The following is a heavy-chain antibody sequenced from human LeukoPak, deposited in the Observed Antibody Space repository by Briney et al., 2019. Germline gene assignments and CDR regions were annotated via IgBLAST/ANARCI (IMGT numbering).Heavy chain of an antibody. D-gene: IGHD2-2*03. CDR1: GFTFSSYW. V-gene: IGHV3-74*01. CDR3: ARDYGYCSSTSCYYYYYYYMDV. J-gene: IGHJ6*03. Sequence: GGSLRLSCVASGFTFSSYWMHWVRQAPGKGLVWVSRINTDGSSTSYADSVKGRFTISRDNAKNTLYLQMNSLRAEDTAVYYCARDYGYCSSTSCYYYYYYYMDVWGKGTTVTVSS. CDR2: INTDGSST.